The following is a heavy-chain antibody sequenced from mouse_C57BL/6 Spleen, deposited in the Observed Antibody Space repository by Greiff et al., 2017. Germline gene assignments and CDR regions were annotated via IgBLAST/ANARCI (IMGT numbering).Heavy chain of an antibody. Sequence: VKLMESGAELVKPGASVKMSCKASGYTFTTYPIEWMKQNHGKSLEWIGNFHPYNDDTKYNEKFKGKATLTVEKSSSTVYLELSRLTSDDSAVYYCARRRGYGYEFAYWGQGTLVTVSA. CDR3: ARRRGYGYEFAY. V-gene: IGHV1-47*01. CDR1: GYTFTTYP. D-gene: IGHD2-2*01. CDR2: FHPYNDDT. J-gene: IGHJ3*01.